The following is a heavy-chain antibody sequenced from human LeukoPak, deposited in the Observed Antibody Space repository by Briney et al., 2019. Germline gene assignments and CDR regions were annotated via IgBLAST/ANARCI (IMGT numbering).Heavy chain of an antibody. Sequence: SETLSLTCAVYGGSFSGYYWSWIRQPPGKGLEWIGEINHSGSTNYNPSLKSRVTISVDTSKNQFSLKLSSVTAADTAVYYCARRQGNLLTGYRTFDYWGQGTLVTVSS. CDR2: INHSGST. CDR1: GGSFSGYY. J-gene: IGHJ4*02. D-gene: IGHD3-9*01. CDR3: ARRQGNLLTGYRTFDY. V-gene: IGHV4-34*01.